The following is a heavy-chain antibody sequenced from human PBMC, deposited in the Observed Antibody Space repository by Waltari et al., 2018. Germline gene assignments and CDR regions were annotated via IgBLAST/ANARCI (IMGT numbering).Heavy chain of an antibody. CDR1: GFTFTSFF. J-gene: IGHJ5*01. CDR3: LRRWFDS. Sequence: EVQLLESGGGLVQSGGSLRLSCAGSGFTFTSFFRSWVRQAPRKGLEWVSAISPGGGVTYYADSVKGRFTVSRDNSKNTLYLQMNSLRAEDTAVYYCLRRWFDSWGQGTLVIVSS. CDR2: ISPGGGVT. V-gene: IGHV3-23*01.